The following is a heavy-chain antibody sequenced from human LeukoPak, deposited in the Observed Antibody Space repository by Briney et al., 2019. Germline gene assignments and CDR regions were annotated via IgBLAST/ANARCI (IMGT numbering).Heavy chain of an antibody. CDR1: GSTFSSYW. V-gene: IGHV3-74*01. D-gene: IGHD7-27*01. CDR2: INGGGSST. Sequence: PRGSLRLSCAASGSTFSSYWMQWVRQPPGRWLVWVSRINGGGSSTNYADSVKGRFTISRDNANNTLYLQMNSLRGEDTAVYYCARGPSSNWGDFDYWGQGTLVIAPS. J-gene: IGHJ4*02. CDR3: ARGPSSNWGDFDY.